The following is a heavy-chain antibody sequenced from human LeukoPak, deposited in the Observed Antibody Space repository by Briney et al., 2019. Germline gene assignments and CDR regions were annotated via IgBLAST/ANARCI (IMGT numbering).Heavy chain of an antibody. D-gene: IGHD3-9*01. CDR3: TRSLRYFDWLQNFDY. V-gene: IGHV3-49*04. CDR2: IRSKAYGGTT. Sequence: GGSLTLSCTASGFTFGDYAMSWVRQAPGKGLEWVGFIRSKAYGGTTEYAASVKGRFTISRDDSKSIAYLQMNSLKTEDTAVYYCTRSLRYFDWLQNFDYWGQGTLVTVSS. CDR1: GFTFGDYA. J-gene: IGHJ4*02.